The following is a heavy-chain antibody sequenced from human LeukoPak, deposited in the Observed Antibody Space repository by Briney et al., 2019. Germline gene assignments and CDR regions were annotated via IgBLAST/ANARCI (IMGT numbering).Heavy chain of an antibody. Sequence: PGGSLRLSCAASGFTFSSYNMNWVRQAPGEGLEWVSSISSSSSYIYYADSVKGRFTISRDNAKNSLYLQMNSLRVEDTAIYYCARDPYNGAYSEGYYYYYMDVWGKGTTVTVSS. CDR2: ISSSSSYI. J-gene: IGHJ6*03. CDR1: GFTFSSYN. V-gene: IGHV3-21*01. CDR3: ARDPYNGAYSEGYYYYYMDV. D-gene: IGHD1-1*01.